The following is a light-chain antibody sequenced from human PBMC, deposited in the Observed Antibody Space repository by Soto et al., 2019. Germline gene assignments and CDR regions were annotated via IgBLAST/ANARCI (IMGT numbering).Light chain of an antibody. CDR2: AAS. Sequence: DIQMTQSPSSLSASVGDRVTITCRASQGISNYLAWYQQRPGKVPQLLIYAASTLQSGVPSRFSGSGSGTDFTLTISSLQPEDVATYYCQNCHSAAFTCGPGTKVDIK. CDR3: QNCHSAAFT. CDR1: QGISNY. V-gene: IGKV1-27*01. J-gene: IGKJ3*01.